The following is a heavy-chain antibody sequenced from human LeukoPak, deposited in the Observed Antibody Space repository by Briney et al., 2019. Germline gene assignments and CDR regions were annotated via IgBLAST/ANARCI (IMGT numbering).Heavy chain of an antibody. Sequence: GGSLRLSCAASGFTVSSNYMSWVRQAPGKGLEWVADIKQDGSEKYYVDSVKGRFTISRDNAKNSLYLQMNSLRAEDTAVYYCARDGYSFGHDFDYWGQGTLVTVSS. CDR3: ARDGYSFGHDFDY. CDR1: GFTVSSNY. CDR2: IKQDGSEK. D-gene: IGHD5-18*01. J-gene: IGHJ4*02. V-gene: IGHV3-7*01.